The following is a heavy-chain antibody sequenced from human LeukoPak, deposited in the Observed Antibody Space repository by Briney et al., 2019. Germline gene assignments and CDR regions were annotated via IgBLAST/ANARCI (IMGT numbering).Heavy chain of an antibody. D-gene: IGHD3-3*01. Sequence: ASVRVSCKASGYTFTDYYIHLVRQVPGQGLEWMGWINPTSGDTTYAQNFQGRVTMTRDTSISTAYMELNSLRSDDTALYYCSSIYRADDFDCWGQGTLVTVSS. CDR2: INPTSGDT. CDR1: GYTFTDYY. CDR3: SSIYRADDFDC. J-gene: IGHJ4*02. V-gene: IGHV1-2*02.